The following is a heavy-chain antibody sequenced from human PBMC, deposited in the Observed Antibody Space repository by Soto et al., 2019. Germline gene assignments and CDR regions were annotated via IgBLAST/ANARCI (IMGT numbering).Heavy chain of an antibody. CDR2: ISYDGSNK. CDR1: GFTFSSYA. Sequence: QVQLVESGGGVVQPGRSLRLSCAASGFTFSSYAMHWVRQAPGKGLEWVAVISYDGSNKYYADSVKGRFTISRDNSKNTLYLQMNSLRAEDTAVYYCARDFNSWSYYYYYYYGMDVWGQGTTVTVSS. D-gene: IGHD1-26*01. CDR3: ARDFNSWSYYYYYYYGMDV. J-gene: IGHJ6*02. V-gene: IGHV3-30-3*01.